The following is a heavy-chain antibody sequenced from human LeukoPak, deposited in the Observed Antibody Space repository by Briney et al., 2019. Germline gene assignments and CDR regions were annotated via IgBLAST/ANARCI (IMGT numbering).Heavy chain of an antibody. CDR2: IYYSGST. J-gene: IGHJ4*02. CDR1: GGSISSYY. Sequence: PSETLSLTCTVSGGSISSYYWSWIRQPPGKGLEWIGYIYYSGSTNYNPSLKSRVTISVDTSKNQFSLKLSSVTAADTAVYYCARVRAYSYDLYYFDYWGQGTLVTVSS. D-gene: IGHD5-18*01. CDR3: ARVRAYSYDLYYFDY. V-gene: IGHV4-59*12.